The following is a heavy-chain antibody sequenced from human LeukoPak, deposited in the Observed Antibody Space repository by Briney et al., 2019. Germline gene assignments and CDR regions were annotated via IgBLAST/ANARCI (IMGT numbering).Heavy chain of an antibody. J-gene: IGHJ4*02. D-gene: IGHD6-19*01. CDR1: GGTFSSYA. CDR3: ASSPEVYSSGWYGDY. Sequence: SVKVSCKASGGTFSSYAISWVRQAPGQGLGWMGRIIPILGIANYAQKFQGRVTITADESTSTAYMELSSLRSEDTAVYYCASSPEVYSSGWYGDYWGQGTLVTVSS. CDR2: IIPILGIA. V-gene: IGHV1-69*04.